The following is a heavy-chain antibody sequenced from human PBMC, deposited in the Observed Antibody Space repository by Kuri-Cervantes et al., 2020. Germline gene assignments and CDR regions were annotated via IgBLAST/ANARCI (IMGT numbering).Heavy chain of an antibody. CDR2: ISAYNGNT. CDR3: ATVAAAGTLFDY. D-gene: IGHD6-13*01. Sequence: ASVKVSCKASGYTFTSYYMHWVRQAPGQGLEWMGWISAYNGNTNYAQKLQGRVTMTTDTSTSTAYMDLSSLRSEDTAVYYCATVAAAGTLFDYWGQGTLVTVSS. J-gene: IGHJ4*02. CDR1: GYTFTSYY. V-gene: IGHV1-18*04.